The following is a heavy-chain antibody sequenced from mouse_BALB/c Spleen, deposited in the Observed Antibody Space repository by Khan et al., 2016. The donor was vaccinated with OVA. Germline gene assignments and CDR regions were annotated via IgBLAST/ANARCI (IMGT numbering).Heavy chain of an antibody. D-gene: IGHD2-14*01. Sequence: QVQLKESGPGLVAPSQSLSITCTVSGFSLSRYNVYWVRQPPGKGLEWLGMIWGGGSTDYNSVLKSRLSISKDNSKSQVFLIMNSLQNDDTAMYYCARTYYRYDGYYAMDYWGQGTSVTVSS. V-gene: IGHV2-6-4*01. CDR1: GFSLSRYN. CDR3: ARTYYRYDGYYAMDY. J-gene: IGHJ4*01. CDR2: IWGGGST.